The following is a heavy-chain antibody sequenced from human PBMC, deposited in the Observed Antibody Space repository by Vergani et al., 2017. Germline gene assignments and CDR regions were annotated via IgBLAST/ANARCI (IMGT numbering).Heavy chain of an antibody. J-gene: IGHJ3*02. CDR3: ARFRGGNDAFDI. CDR1: GFTFSSYA. V-gene: IGHV3-30-3*01. D-gene: IGHD1-14*01. CDR2: ISYDGSNK. Sequence: QVQLVESGGGVVQPGRSLRLSCAASGFTFSSYAMHWVRQAPGKGLEWVAVISYDGSNKYYADSVKGRFTISRDNSKNTLYLQMNSLRAEDTAVYYCARFRGGNDAFDIWGQGTMVTVSS.